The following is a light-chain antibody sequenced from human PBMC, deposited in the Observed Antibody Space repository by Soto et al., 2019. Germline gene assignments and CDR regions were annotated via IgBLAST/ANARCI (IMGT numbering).Light chain of an antibody. J-gene: IGKJ3*01. CDR3: QQYNNWPPGAT. Sequence: DIVMTQSPATLSVSPGERATLSCRASRTVSNNLAWYQQKPGQAPRLLIYYASTRATGIPDRFSGSGSGTEFTLTISSLQSADFAVYYCQQYNNWPPGATFGPGTKVDI. V-gene: IGKV3-15*01. CDR1: RTVSNN. CDR2: YAS.